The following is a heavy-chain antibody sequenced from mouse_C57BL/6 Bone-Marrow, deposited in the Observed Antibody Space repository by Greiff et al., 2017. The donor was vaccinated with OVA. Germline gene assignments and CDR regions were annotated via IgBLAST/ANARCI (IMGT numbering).Heavy chain of an antibody. V-gene: IGHV2-2*01. J-gene: IGHJ3*01. Sequence: QVQLKQSGPGLVQPSQRLSITCTVSGFSLTSYGVHWVRQSPGKGLEWLGVIWSGGSTDYNAAFISRLSISKDNSKSQVFFKMNSLQADDTAIYYCAGWGWFAYWGQGTLVTVSA. CDR2: IWSGGST. CDR1: GFSLTSYG. CDR3: AGWGWFAY.